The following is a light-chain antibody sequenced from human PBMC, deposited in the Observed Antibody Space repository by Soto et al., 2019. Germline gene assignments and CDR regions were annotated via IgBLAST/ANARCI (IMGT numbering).Light chain of an antibody. CDR2: DVS. Sequence: QSALTQPASVSGSPGQSITISCTGTSSDVGGYNYVSWYQQHPGKAPKLMIYDVSNRPAWVSNRFSGSKSGNTASLTISGLQAEDEADYYCSSYTSSSNLVFGGVTTLTVL. CDR1: SSDVGGYNY. V-gene: IGLV2-14*01. CDR3: SSYTSSSNLV. J-gene: IGLJ2*01.